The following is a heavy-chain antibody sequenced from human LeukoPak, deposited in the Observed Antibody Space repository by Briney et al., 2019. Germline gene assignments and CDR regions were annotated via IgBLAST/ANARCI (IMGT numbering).Heavy chain of an antibody. D-gene: IGHD2/OR15-2a*01. Sequence: GGSLRLSCAASGFTFRNYWTRWVRQAPGKGLEWVANIKEDGSEKYYVDSVKGRFTISRDNAKNSLYLQMNSLRAEDTAVYYCARNSNRYMDVWGKGTTVTISS. CDR1: GFTFRNYW. CDR3: ARNSNRYMDV. J-gene: IGHJ6*03. V-gene: IGHV3-7*01. CDR2: IKEDGSEK.